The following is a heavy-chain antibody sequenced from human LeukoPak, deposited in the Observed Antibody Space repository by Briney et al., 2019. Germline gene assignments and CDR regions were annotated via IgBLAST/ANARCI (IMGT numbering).Heavy chain of an antibody. V-gene: IGHV4-34*01. CDR2: INHSGST. J-gene: IGHJ4*01. CDR1: GGSFSGYY. D-gene: IGHD3-16*01. Sequence: SETLSLTCAVYGGSFSGYYWSWIRQPPGKGLEWIGEINHSGSTNYNPSLKSRVTISVDTSKNQFSLKLSPVTAADTGVYYCSRGGKKLWVPLPEYRGQGTLV. CDR3: SRGGKKLWVPLPEY.